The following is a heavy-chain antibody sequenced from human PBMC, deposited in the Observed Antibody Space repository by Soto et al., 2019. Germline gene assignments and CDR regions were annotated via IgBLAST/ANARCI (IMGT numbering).Heavy chain of an antibody. CDR3: ASQTGGRILTFDY. D-gene: IGHD2-15*01. Sequence: PSETLSLTCAVSGGSISSGGYSWSWIRQPPGKGLEWIGYIYHSGSTYYNPSLKSRVTISVDRSKNQFSLKLSSVTAADTAVYYCASQTGGRILTFDYWGQGTLVTVSS. V-gene: IGHV4-30-2*01. CDR1: GGSISSGGYS. J-gene: IGHJ4*02. CDR2: IYHSGST.